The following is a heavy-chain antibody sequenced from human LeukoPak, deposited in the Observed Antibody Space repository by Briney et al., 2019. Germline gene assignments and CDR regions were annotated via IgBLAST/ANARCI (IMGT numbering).Heavy chain of an antibody. V-gene: IGHV4-59*12. CDR2: IYYSGST. J-gene: IGHJ4*02. Sequence: SETLSLTCTVSGGSISSYYWSWIRQPPGKGLEWIGYIYYSGSTNYNPSLKSRVTMSVDTSKNQFSLKLSSVTAADTAVYYCARGGTIFGVVGFGYFDYWGQGTLVTASS. CDR1: GGSISSYY. CDR3: ARGGTIFGVVGFGYFDY. D-gene: IGHD3-3*01.